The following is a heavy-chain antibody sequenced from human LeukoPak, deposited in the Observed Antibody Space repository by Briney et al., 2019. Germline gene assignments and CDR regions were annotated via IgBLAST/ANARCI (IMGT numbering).Heavy chain of an antibody. Sequence: GGSLRLSCAASGFTFSSYAMHWVRQAPGKGLEYVSAISSNGGSTYYANSVKGRFTISRDNSKNTLYLQMGSLRAEDMAVYYCARGLLVVPAASDYWGQGTLVTVSS. D-gene: IGHD2-2*01. CDR1: GFTFSSYA. CDR3: ARGLLVVPAASDY. J-gene: IGHJ4*02. CDR2: ISSNGGST. V-gene: IGHV3-64*01.